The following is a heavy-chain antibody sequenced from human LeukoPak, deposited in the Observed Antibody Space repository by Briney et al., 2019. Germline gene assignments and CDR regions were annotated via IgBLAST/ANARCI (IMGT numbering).Heavy chain of an antibody. J-gene: IGHJ4*02. D-gene: IGHD5-12*01. CDR3: ARESGYDPPDY. Sequence: SETLSLTCAVYGGSFSGYYWSWIRQPPGKGLEWIGYIYYSGSTNYNPSLKSRVTISVDTSKNQFSLKLSSVTAADTAVYYCARESGYDPPDYWGQGTLVTVSS. CDR2: IYYSGST. V-gene: IGHV4-59*01. CDR1: GGSFSGYY.